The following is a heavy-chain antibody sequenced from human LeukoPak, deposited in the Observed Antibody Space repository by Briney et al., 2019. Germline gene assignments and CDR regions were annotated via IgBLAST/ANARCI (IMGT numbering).Heavy chain of an antibody. Sequence: RASVKVSCKASGYTFSSYAMHWVRQAPGQRLEWMAWINTGNGNTKYSQKFQGRVTMTRDTSASTAYMELSSLRSEDTAVYYCARPNSMMAVDKDLDHWGQGTLVTVSS. CDR3: ARPNSMMAVDKDLDH. CDR1: GYTFSSYA. CDR2: INTGNGNT. J-gene: IGHJ4*02. D-gene: IGHD3-22*01. V-gene: IGHV1-3*04.